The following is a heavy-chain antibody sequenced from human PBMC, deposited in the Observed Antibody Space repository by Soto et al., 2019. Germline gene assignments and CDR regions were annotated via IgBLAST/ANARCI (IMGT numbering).Heavy chain of an antibody. Sequence: QLQLQESGPGLVKPSETLSLTCTVSGGSISSSNYYWGWIRQPPGKGLEWIGSMYYSGSTYYNPSLKSRVTISEDTSKNQFSLKLSSVTAADTAVYYCATLPAGGGYFDYWGQGTLVTVSS. D-gene: IGHD6-13*01. CDR1: GGSISSSNYY. V-gene: IGHV4-39*01. CDR2: MYYSGST. J-gene: IGHJ4*02. CDR3: ATLPAGGGYFDY.